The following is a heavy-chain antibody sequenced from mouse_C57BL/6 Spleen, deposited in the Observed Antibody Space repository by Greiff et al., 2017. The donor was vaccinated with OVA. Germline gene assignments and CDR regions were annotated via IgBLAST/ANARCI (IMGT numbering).Heavy chain of an antibody. CDR3: ARWELLLGDAMDY. CDR1: GYTFTDYY. V-gene: IGHV1-26*01. Sequence: EVQLQQSGPELVKPGASVKISCKASGYTFTDYYMNWVKQSHGKSLEWIGDINPNNGGTSYNQKFKGKATLTVDKSSSTAYMELRSLTSEDSAVYYCARWELLLGDAMDYWGQGTSVTVSS. D-gene: IGHD1-1*01. J-gene: IGHJ4*01. CDR2: INPNNGGT.